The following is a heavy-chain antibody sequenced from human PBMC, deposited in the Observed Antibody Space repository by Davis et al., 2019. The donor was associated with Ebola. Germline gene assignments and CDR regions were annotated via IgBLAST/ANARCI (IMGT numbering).Heavy chain of an antibody. CDR1: GFTFSSYG. J-gene: IGHJ4*02. V-gene: IGHV3-33*01. D-gene: IGHD3-3*01. Sequence: PGGSLRLSCAASGFTFSSYGMHWVRQAPGKGLEWVADIWYDGSNKYYADSVKGRFTISRDSSMNTVYLQMSSLRAEDTALYYCARDVGVEFDYWGQGTLVTVSS. CDR2: IWYDGSNK. CDR3: ARDVGVEFDY.